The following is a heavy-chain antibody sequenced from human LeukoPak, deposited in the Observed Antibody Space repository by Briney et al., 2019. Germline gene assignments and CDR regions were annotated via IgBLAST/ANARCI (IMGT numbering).Heavy chain of an antibody. CDR1: GGSFSGYY. Sequence: SETLSLTCAVYGGSFSGYYWSWIRQPPGKGLEWIGEINHSGSTNYNPSLKSRVTISVDTSKNQFSPKLSSVTAADTAVYYCARGRYSSSPPPFFDYWGQGTLVTVSS. V-gene: IGHV4-34*01. CDR3: ARGRYSSSPPPFFDY. D-gene: IGHD6-6*01. CDR2: INHSGST. J-gene: IGHJ4*02.